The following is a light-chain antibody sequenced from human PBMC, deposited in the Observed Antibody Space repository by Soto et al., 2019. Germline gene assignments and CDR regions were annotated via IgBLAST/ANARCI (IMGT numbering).Light chain of an antibody. CDR3: CSYAGSYTYV. CDR2: EGT. V-gene: IGLV2-23*01. Sequence: QSALTQPASVSGSPGQSITISCTGTNSDVGHYNLVSWFQQHPGKAPKLIIYEGTKRPSGVSNRFSGSKSGNTASLTISGLQADDESDYYCCSYAGSYTYVFGSGTKLTVL. CDR1: NSDVGHYNL. J-gene: IGLJ1*01.